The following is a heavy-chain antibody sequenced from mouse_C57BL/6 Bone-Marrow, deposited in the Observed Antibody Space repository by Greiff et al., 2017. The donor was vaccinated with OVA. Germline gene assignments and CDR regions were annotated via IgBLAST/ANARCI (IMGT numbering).Heavy chain of an antibody. CDR2: IYPRSGNT. CDR3: ARGAY. V-gene: IGHV1-81*01. J-gene: IGHJ3*01. CDR1: GYTFTSYG. Sequence: QVQLKQSGAELARPGASVKLSCKASGYTFTSYGISWVTQRTGQGLEWIGEIYPRSGNTYYNEKFKGKATLTADKSSSTAYMELRSLTSEDSAVYFCARGAYWGQGTLVTVSA.